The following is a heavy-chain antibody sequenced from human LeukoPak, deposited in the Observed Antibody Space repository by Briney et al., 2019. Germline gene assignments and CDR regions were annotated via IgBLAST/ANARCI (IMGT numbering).Heavy chain of an antibody. CDR3: AKDLEGYCSGLDY. V-gene: IGHV3-30*18. D-gene: IGHD2-15*01. CDR2: ISYDGSNK. CDR1: GFTFSSYG. Sequence: PGGSLRLSCAASGFTFSSYGMHWVRQAPGKGLEWVAVISYDGSNKYYADSVKGRFTISRDNSKNTLYLQMNSLRAEDTAVYYCAKDLEGYCSGLDYWGQGTLVTVSS. J-gene: IGHJ4*02.